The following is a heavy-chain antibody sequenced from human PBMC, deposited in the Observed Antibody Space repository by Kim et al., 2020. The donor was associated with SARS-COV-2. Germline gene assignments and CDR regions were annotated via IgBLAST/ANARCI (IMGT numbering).Heavy chain of an antibody. D-gene: IGHD6-19*01. CDR3: AVSTGYYQGLDY. CDR2: T. Sequence: TYYNPSLKTRLTISVDTSNNQFSLKLNSVTAADTAVYYGAVSTGYYQGLDYWGQGTLVTVSS. J-gene: IGHJ4*02. V-gene: IGHV4-39*01.